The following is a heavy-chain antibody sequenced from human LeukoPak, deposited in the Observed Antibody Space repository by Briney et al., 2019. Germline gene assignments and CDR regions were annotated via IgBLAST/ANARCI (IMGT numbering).Heavy chain of an antibody. J-gene: IGHJ4*02. D-gene: IGHD6-19*01. CDR1: GGSINSYY. V-gene: IGHV4-4*07. Sequence: PSETLSLTCTVSGGSINSYYWSWIRQPAGKGLEWIGHIYTSGSTNYNSSLKSRVTMSVDMSKNQFSLKLSSVTAADTAVYYCASPFSSGWYDFRYWGQGTLVTVSS. CDR3: ASPFSSGWYDFRY. CDR2: IYTSGST.